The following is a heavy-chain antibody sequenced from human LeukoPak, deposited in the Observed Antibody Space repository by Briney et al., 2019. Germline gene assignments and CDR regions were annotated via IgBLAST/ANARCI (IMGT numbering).Heavy chain of an antibody. CDR1: GFTFSSYS. V-gene: IGHV3-33*08. CDR3: ARTRVSTGQYYGMDV. D-gene: IGHD5/OR15-5a*01. Sequence: GGSLRLSCAASGFTFSSYSMNWVRQAPGKALEWVAVIWYDGSNLYYADSVKGRFTISRDYSKNTLYLQMNSLRVEDTAVYYCARTRVSTGQYYGMDVWGHGTMVAVSS. CDR2: IWYDGSNL. J-gene: IGHJ6*01.